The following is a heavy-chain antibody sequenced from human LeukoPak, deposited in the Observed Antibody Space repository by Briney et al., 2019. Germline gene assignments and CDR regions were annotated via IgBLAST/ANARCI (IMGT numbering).Heavy chain of an antibody. D-gene: IGHD3-16*01. CDR3: AKDWGSYYEGYFQH. CDR1: GFTFSSYG. J-gene: IGHJ1*01. CDR2: IWYDGSNK. V-gene: IGHV3-33*03. Sequence: QTGGSLRLSCAASGFTFSSYGMHWVRQAPGKGLEWVAVIWYDGSNKYSADSVKGRFTISRDNAKNSLYLQMNSLRAEDTALYYCAKDWGSYYEGYFQHWGQGTLVTVSS.